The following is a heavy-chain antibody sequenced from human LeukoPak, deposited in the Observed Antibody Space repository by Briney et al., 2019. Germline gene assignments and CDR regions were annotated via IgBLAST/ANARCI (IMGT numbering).Heavy chain of an antibody. CDR1: GFTFSDYA. CDR2: IRVGGEL. CDR3: AKGTGDTGYYLDY. J-gene: IGHJ4*02. Sequence: GGSLRLSCAASGFTFSDYAMNWVRQAPGKGLEWVSGIRVGGELYYADSVKGRFTISRDNSENTLFLQMSGLRAEDTAVYHCAKGTGDTGYYLDYWGQGTLVTVSS. D-gene: IGHD7-27*01. V-gene: IGHV3-23*01.